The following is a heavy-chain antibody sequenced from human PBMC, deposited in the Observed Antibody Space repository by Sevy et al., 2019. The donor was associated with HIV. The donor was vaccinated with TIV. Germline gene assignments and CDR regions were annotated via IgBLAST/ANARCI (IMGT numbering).Heavy chain of an antibody. V-gene: IGHV3-48*03. CDR2: MSSSGSTI. D-gene: IGHD3-9*01. CDR1: GFTFSSYE. J-gene: IGHJ3*02. Sequence: GGSLRLSCAASGFTFSSYEMNWVRQAPGKVLEWVSYMSSSGSTIYYADSVKGRFTISRDNAKNSLYLQMNSLRAEDTAVYYCARDSSGYFDWEMGGAFDIWGQGTMVTVSS. CDR3: ARDSSGYFDWEMGGAFDI.